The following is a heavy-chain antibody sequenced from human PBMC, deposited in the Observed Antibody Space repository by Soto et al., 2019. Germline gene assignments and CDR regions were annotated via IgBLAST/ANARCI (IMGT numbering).Heavy chain of an antibody. CDR2: MNPNSGNT. Sequence: GASVKVSCKASGYTFTSYDINWVRQATGQGLEWMGWMNPNSGNTGYAQKFQGRVTMTRNTSISTAYMELSSLRSEDTAVYYCARINFYCWSGYPDRFAPWGQGTLVIVSS. D-gene: IGHD3-3*01. J-gene: IGHJ5*02. V-gene: IGHV1-8*01. CDR3: ARINFYCWSGYPDRFAP. CDR1: GYTFTSYD.